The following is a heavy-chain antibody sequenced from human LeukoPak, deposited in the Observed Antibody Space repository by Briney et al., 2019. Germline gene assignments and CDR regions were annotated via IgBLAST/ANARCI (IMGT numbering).Heavy chain of an antibody. D-gene: IGHD5-24*01. J-gene: IGHJ4*03. V-gene: IGHV4-34*01. CDR1: GGSFSRYY. Sequence: SETLSLTCAVYGGSFSRYYWSWIRQSPGKGLEWIAEIDHRGDTNYNPSVKSPVTISVDTSKHQFSLKVRSLSAADTALYYCARGATISETGYFDFWGQGTLVTVSS. CDR2: IDHRGDT. CDR3: ARGATISETGYFDF.